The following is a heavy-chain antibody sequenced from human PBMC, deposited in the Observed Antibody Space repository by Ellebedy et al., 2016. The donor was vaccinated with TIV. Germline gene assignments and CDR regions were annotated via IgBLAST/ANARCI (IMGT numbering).Heavy chain of an antibody. V-gene: IGHV1-69*04. Sequence: AASVKVSCKASGDTFSSYGISWVRQAPGQGLEWMGKIIPFLGIANYAQQFQGRVTITADKSTSTAYMELSRLASEDTAVYYCARGVPTGYSSGWLIDDHWGQGTLVTVSS. J-gene: IGHJ4*02. CDR3: ARGVPTGYSSGWLIDDH. D-gene: IGHD6-19*01. CDR2: IIPFLGIA. CDR1: GDTFSSYG.